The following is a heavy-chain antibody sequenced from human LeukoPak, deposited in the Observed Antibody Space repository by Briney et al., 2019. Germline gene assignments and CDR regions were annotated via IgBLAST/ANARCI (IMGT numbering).Heavy chain of an antibody. J-gene: IGHJ4*02. D-gene: IGHD1-26*01. V-gene: IGHV3-20*04. CDR1: GFPFDDYG. CDR2: INWNGGST. Sequence: PGGSLRLSCAASGFPFDDYGMSWVRQAPGKGLEWVSGINWNGGSTGYADSAKGRFTISRDNAKNSLYLKMNSLRAEDTALYYCARDAHSGSYYGGYWGQGTLVTVSS. CDR3: ARDAHSGSYYGGY.